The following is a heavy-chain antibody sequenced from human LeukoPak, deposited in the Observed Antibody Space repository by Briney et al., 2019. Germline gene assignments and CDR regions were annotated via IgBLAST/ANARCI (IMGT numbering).Heavy chain of an antibody. Sequence: GGSLRLSCAASGFTFSNAWMSWVRQAPGKGLEWVGRIKSKTDGGTTDYAAPVKGRFTTSRDDSKNTLYLQMNSLKTEDTAVYYCTTDSAEMATISWGQGTLVTVSS. CDR1: GFTFSNAW. D-gene: IGHD5-24*01. CDR3: TTDSAEMATIS. CDR2: IKSKTDGGTT. J-gene: IGHJ4*02. V-gene: IGHV3-15*01.